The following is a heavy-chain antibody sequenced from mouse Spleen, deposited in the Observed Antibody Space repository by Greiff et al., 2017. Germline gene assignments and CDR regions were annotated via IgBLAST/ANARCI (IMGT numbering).Heavy chain of an antibody. CDR1: GFTFSDYY. J-gene: IGHJ4*01. CDR2: INYDGSST. Sequence: EVKLMESEGGLVQPGSSMKLSCTASGFTFSDYYMAWVRQVPEKGLEWVANINYDGSSTYYLDSLKSRFIISRDNAKNILYLQMSSLKSEDTATYYCARGSNYGGPNYYAMDYWGQGTSVTVSS. D-gene: IGHD2-5*01. CDR3: ARGSNYGGPNYYAMDY. V-gene: IGHV5-16*01.